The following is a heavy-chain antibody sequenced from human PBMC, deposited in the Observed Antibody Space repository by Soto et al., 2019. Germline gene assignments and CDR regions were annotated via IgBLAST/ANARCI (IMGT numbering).Heavy chain of an antibody. V-gene: IGHV3-73*02. Sequence: EVQLVESGGGLVQPGGSLKLSCAASGFTFSGSAMHWVRQASGKGLEWVGRIRSKANSYATAYAASVKGRFTISRDDSKNTAYLQMNSLKTEDTAVYYCTSGMRVFWSGMDDYWGQGTLVTVSS. CDR3: TSGMRVFWSGMDDY. CDR1: GFTFSGSA. CDR2: IRSKANSYAT. J-gene: IGHJ4*02. D-gene: IGHD3-3*01.